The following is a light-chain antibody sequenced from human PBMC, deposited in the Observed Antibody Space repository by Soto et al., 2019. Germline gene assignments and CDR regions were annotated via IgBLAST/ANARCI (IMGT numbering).Light chain of an antibody. CDR2: GAA. CDR3: HHYGSTPHT. CDR1: HSVSSSF. V-gene: IGKV3-20*01. Sequence: EIALTQSPGTLSLSPGQSATLSCRASHSVSSSFLAWYQHKRGQPPRLLMFGAASRATGIPDRFSGTGSGTDFSLIISRLEPEDFAVYYCHHYGSTPHTFGRGTKLEI. J-gene: IGKJ2*01.